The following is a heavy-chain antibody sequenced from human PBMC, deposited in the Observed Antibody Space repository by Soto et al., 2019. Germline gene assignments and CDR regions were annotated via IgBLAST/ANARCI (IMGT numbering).Heavy chain of an antibody. Sequence: SETLSLTCAVYGGSFSGYYWSCIRQPPWKGLEWIGEINPSGSTNYNPSLKSRVTISVDTSKNQFSLKLSSVTAADTAVYYCASASVSYYYYGMDVWGQGTKVTVSS. J-gene: IGHJ6*01. CDR3: ASASVSYYYYGMDV. CDR1: GGSFSGYY. D-gene: IGHD6-6*01. CDR2: INPSGST. V-gene: IGHV4-34*01.